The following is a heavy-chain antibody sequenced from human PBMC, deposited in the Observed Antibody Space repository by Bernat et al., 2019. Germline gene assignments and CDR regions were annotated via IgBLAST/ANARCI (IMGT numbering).Heavy chain of an antibody. Sequence: EMQLLESGGGLVQPGGSLRLSCAASGFNFKNFGMSWVCQAPGQGLEWVSPISSGGTTYYADSVKGRFTISRDNNNTTLYLQLNSLRVEDTAVYYCAKSSAWSHWYFDLWGRGTLVTVSS. D-gene: IGHD6-6*01. J-gene: IGHJ2*01. CDR1: GFNFKNFG. CDR3: AKSSAWSHWYFDL. V-gene: IGHV3-23*01. CDR2: ISSGGTT.